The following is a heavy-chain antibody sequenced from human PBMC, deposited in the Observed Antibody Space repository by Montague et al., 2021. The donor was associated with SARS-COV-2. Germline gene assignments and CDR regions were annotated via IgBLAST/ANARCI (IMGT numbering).Heavy chain of an antibody. D-gene: IGHD3-10*01. V-gene: IGHV4-34*01. J-gene: IGHJ6*03. CDR3: ARLRDGVVPSPILGVGPYYSYYYMDV. Sequence: SEALSLTCAVHGTSFSVYYWNWIHQPPGKGLEWIGEINHGGSTKYSPSLKSRLTISADTSKNQFSLKLTSVAAADTAVYYCARLRDGVVPSPILGVGPYYSYYYMDVWGRGTTVTVSS. CDR2: INHGGST. CDR1: GTSFSVYY.